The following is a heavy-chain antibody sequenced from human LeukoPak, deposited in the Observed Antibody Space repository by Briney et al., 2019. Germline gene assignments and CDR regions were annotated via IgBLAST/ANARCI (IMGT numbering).Heavy chain of an antibody. Sequence: SETLSLTCTVSGGSVSSGSYYWSWIRQPPGKGLEWIGYVYYSGSTNSNSSLKSRVTISVDTSKNQFSLKLSSVTAADTAVYYCARGQYFDYWGQGTLVTVSS. V-gene: IGHV4-61*01. CDR3: ARGQYFDY. J-gene: IGHJ4*02. CDR2: VYYSGST. CDR1: GGSVSSGSYY.